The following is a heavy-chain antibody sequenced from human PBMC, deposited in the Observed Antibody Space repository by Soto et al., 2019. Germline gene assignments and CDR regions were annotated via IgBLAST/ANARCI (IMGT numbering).Heavy chain of an antibody. V-gene: IGHV1-69*13. CDR3: ARERRGLVGNYYYYYGMDV. Sequence: GASVKVSCKASGGTFSSYAISWVRQAPGQGLEWMGGTIPIFGTANYAQKFQGRVTITADESTSTAYMELSSLRSEDTAVYYCARERRGLVGNYYYYYGMDVWGQGTTVTVSS. J-gene: IGHJ6*02. CDR1: GGTFSSYA. D-gene: IGHD6-6*01. CDR2: TIPIFGTA.